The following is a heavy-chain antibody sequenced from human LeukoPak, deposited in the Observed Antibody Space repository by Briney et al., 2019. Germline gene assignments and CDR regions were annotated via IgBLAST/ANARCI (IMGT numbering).Heavy chain of an antibody. CDR2: IYYSGST. V-gene: IGHV4-59*01. Sequence: SETLSLTCTVSGGSISSYYWSWIRQPPGKGLEWIGYIYYSGSTNYNPSLKSRVTISVDTSKNQFSLKLSSVTAADTAVYYCARDIYGDYGPGWFDPWGQGTLVTVSS. CDR1: GGSISSYY. CDR3: ARDIYGDYGPGWFDP. D-gene: IGHD4-17*01. J-gene: IGHJ5*02.